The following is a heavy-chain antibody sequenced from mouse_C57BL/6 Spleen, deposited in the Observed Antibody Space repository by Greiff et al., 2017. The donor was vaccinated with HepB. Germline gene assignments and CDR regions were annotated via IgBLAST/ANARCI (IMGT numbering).Heavy chain of an antibody. Sequence: LQQPGAELVKPGASVKMSCKASGYTFTSYWITWVKQRPGQGLEWIGDIYPGSGSTNYNEKFKSKATLTVDTSSSTAYMQLSSLTSEDSAVYYCAREDYYGSSYYYAMDYWGQGTSVTVSS. D-gene: IGHD1-1*01. CDR1: GYTFTSYW. V-gene: IGHV1-55*01. CDR3: AREDYYGSSYYYAMDY. CDR2: IYPGSGST. J-gene: IGHJ4*01.